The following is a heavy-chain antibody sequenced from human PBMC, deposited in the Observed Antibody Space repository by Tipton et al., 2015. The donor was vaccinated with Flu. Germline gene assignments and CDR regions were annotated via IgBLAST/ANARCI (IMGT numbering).Heavy chain of an antibody. J-gene: IGHJ5*02. V-gene: IGHV3-53*01. Sequence: VQLVQSGGGLIQPGGSLRLSCAASGYTVGSDFMTWVRQAPGKGLEWLSILYSGGSSYYADSVKGRFTISRDISKNILYLQMNSLGDDDPAIYFGAARGPWGQGTLVSVSP. CDR1: GYTVGSDF. CDR2: LYSGGSS. CDR3: AARGP.